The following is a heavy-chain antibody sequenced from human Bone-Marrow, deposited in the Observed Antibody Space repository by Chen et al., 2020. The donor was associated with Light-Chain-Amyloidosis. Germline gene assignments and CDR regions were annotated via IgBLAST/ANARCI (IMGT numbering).Heavy chain of an antibody. V-gene: IGHV3-7*01. CDR2: IREDGNEK. D-gene: IGHD6-25*01. Sequence: EVRLVESGGGLVQPGGSLRLSCAASGFTFSRYFMSWVRQAPGKGLEWWANIREDGNEKYYVQSVKGRFTISRDNAKNAVYLQMHSLGAEDSAIYFCARESSVAAPYYLDYWGQGIRVTVSA. CDR1: GFTFSRYF. J-gene: IGHJ4*02. CDR3: ARESSVAAPYYLDY.